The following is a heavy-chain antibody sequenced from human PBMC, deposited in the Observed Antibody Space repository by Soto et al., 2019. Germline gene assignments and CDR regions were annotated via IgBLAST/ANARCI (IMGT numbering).Heavy chain of an antibody. Sequence: QVQLQESGPGLAETLSLTCTVSGVSITSGDYYWNWIRQPPGKGLEWIGNIDYRGNTYYNPSLKSRLTISLDTSKNQFSLKLTSVTAADTAIYYCASFGVASMNWFDPWGQGTLVTVSS. CDR2: IDYRGNT. CDR3: ASFGVASMNWFDP. D-gene: IGHD3-3*01. J-gene: IGHJ5*02. V-gene: IGHV4-30-4*01. CDR1: GVSITSGDYY.